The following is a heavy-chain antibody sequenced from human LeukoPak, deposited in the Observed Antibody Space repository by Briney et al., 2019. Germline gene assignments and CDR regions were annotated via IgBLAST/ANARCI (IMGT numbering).Heavy chain of an antibody. D-gene: IGHD6-13*01. CDR3: ARRVKIAAAGKSYYYGMDV. CDR1: GGSISSGGYS. CDR2: IYHSGST. J-gene: IGHJ6*02. V-gene: IGHV4-30-2*01. Sequence: PSQTLSLTCAVSGGSISSGGYSWSWIRQPPGKGLEWIGYIYHSGSTYYNPSLKSRVTISVDRSKNQFSLKLSSVTAADTAVYYCARRVKIAAAGKSYYYGMDVRGQGTTVTVSS.